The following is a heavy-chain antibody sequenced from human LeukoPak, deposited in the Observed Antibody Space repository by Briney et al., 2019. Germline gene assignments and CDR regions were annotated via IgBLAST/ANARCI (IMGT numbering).Heavy chain of an antibody. Sequence: SETLSLTCTVSGGSISSGSYYWSWTRQPAGKGLEWIGRIYTSGSTNYNPSLKSRVTISVDTSKNQFSLKLSSVTAADTAVYYCARVGYCSSTSCLYYYYYYMDVWGKGTTVTVSS. J-gene: IGHJ6*03. CDR1: GGSISSGSYY. CDR3: ARVGYCSSTSCLYYYYYYMDV. D-gene: IGHD2-2*01. CDR2: IYTSGST. V-gene: IGHV4-61*02.